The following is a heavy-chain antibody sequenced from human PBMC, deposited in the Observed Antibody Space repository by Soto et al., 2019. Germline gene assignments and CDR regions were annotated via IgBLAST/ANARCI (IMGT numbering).Heavy chain of an antibody. Sequence: LSLTCAVYGGSFSGYYLSWIRQPPGKGLEWIGEINHSGSTNYNPSLKSRVTISVDTSKNQFSLKLSSVTAADTAVYYCARGPLWAYYGMDVWGQGTTATVSS. CDR3: ARGPLWAYYGMDV. V-gene: IGHV4-34*01. J-gene: IGHJ6*02. CDR2: INHSGST. CDR1: GGSFSGYY. D-gene: IGHD3-10*01.